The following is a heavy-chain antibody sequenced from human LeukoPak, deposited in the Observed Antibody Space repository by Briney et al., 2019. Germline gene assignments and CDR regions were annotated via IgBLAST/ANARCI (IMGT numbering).Heavy chain of an antibody. CDR2: TYYRSKWYD. J-gene: IGHJ4*02. CDR1: GDSVSSNTAA. Sequence: SQTLSLTCAISGDSVSSNTAAWNWIRQSPSRGLEWLGRTYYRSKWYDDYAGSVKSRITINADTSKNQFSLQLNSVTPEDTAVYYCVRDHGYDFDYWGRGTLVTVSS. V-gene: IGHV6-1*01. D-gene: IGHD5-18*01. CDR3: VRDHGYDFDY.